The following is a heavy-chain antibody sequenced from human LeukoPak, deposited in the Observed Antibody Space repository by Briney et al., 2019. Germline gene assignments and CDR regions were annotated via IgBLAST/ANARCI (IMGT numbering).Heavy chain of an antibody. Sequence: GASVKVSCKASGYTFTSYYMYWVRQAPGQGLEWMGIINPSGGSTSYAQKFQGRVTMTRDTSTSTVYMELSSLRSEDTAVYYCARSQRDPGAGAGIDYYYYYMDVWGKGTTVTVSS. CDR3: ARSQRDPGAGAGIDYYYYYMDV. D-gene: IGHD6-19*01. CDR2: INPSGGST. V-gene: IGHV1-46*01. J-gene: IGHJ6*03. CDR1: GYTFTSYY.